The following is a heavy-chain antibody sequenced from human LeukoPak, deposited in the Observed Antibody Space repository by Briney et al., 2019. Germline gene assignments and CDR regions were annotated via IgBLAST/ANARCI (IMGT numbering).Heavy chain of an antibody. D-gene: IGHD6-13*01. Sequence: ASVKVSCKASGYTFTGYYMHWVRQAPGQGLEWMGRINPNSGGTNYAQKFQGRVTMTRDTSISTAYMELSRLRSDDTAVYYCARPTGYSSSPWYDWGQGTLVTVSS. CDR3: ARPTGYSSSPWYD. CDR1: GYTFTGYY. J-gene: IGHJ4*02. CDR2: INPNSGGT. V-gene: IGHV1-2*06.